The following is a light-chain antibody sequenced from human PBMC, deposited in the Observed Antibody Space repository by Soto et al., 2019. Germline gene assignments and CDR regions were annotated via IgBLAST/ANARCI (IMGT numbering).Light chain of an antibody. J-gene: IGKJ4*01. CDR3: QQYKSFSLT. CDR2: KTS. CDR1: QSASSW. V-gene: IGKV1-5*03. Sequence: DIQMTQSPSTLSASVGDRVTITCRASQSASSWLAWYQQKPGKAPKLLISKTSNLESGVPSRFSGSGSGTEFSLTISSLQPDDFATYYCQQYKSFSLTFGGGTRVEVK.